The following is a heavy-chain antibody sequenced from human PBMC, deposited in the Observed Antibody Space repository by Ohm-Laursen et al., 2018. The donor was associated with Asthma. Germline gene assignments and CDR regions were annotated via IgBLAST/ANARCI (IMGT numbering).Heavy chain of an antibody. Sequence: SLRLSCAASGFTFSSYGMHWVRQAPGKGLEWVAVISYDGSNKYYADSVKGRFTISRDNSKNTLYLQMNSLRAEDTAVYYCAKKGGYNVFGAFDIWGQGTMVTVSS. D-gene: IGHD5-24*01. J-gene: IGHJ3*02. V-gene: IGHV3-30*18. CDR3: AKKGGYNVFGAFDI. CDR2: ISYDGSNK. CDR1: GFTFSSYG.